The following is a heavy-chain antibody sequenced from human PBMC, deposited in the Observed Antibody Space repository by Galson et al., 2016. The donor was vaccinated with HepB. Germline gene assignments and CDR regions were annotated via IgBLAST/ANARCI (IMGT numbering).Heavy chain of an antibody. Sequence: SLRLSCATSGFNFNGSDIHWVRQTSGTGPEWIGRSLSRGNDYVTAYAASVKGRFTISRDDSKSTAFLEMNSLRNDDTAVYYCTRLVDTAFSSWGQGTLVTVSS. V-gene: IGHV3-73*01. CDR2: SLSRGNDYVT. CDR3: TRLVDTAFSS. J-gene: IGHJ5*02. D-gene: IGHD5-18*01. CDR1: GFNFNGSD.